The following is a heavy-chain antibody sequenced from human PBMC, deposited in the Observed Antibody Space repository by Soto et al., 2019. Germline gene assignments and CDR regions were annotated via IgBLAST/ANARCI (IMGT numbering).Heavy chain of an antibody. CDR1: GGSINSDHYY. Sequence: PSETLSLTCTVSGGSINSDHYYWSWLRQPPGKGLEWLGYISYSGSTYYNPSLKSRIVISVDTSKNQFSLKLISVTAADTAVYYCARAYDFWNGYYSARYYFDFWGQGTLVTVSS. D-gene: IGHD3-3*01. CDR2: ISYSGST. CDR3: ARAYDFWNGYYSARYYFDF. J-gene: IGHJ4*02. V-gene: IGHV4-30-4*01.